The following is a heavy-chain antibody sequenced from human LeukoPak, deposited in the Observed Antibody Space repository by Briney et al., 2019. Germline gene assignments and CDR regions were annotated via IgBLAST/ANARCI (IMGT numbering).Heavy chain of an antibody. Sequence: GWSLRLSCATSGFTFSSYGMHWVRQAPGKGLEWVAVIWYDGSSKYYADSVKGRFTISRVDSKNTLYLQMNSLTAEDTAVYYCAKDRGPRYSYGLDVWGQGTTVTVSS. CDR1: GFTFSSYG. CDR3: AKDRGPRYSYGLDV. V-gene: IGHV3-33*06. J-gene: IGHJ6*02. CDR2: IWYDGSSK.